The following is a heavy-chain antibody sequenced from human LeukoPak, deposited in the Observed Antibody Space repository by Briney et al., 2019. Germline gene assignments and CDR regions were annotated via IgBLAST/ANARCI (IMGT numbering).Heavy chain of an antibody. CDR3: ARVLTGSYWYFDL. Sequence: GGSLRLSCAASGFTVSSNYMSWVRQAPGKGLEWVSVIYSGGSTYYADSVKGRFTISRDNSKNTLYLQMNSLRSEDTAVYHCARVLTGSYWYFDLWGRGTLVTVSS. CDR2: IYSGGST. J-gene: IGHJ2*01. CDR1: GFTVSSNY. V-gene: IGHV3-53*05. D-gene: IGHD7-27*01.